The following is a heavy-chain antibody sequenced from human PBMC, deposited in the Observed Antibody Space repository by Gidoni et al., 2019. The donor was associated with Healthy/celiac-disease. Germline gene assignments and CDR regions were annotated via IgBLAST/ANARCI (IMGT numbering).Heavy chain of an antibody. J-gene: IGHJ4*02. CDR3: ARVNPVGAVGGYFDY. CDR2: ISYDGSNT. CDR1: GFPFSSYA. V-gene: IGHV3-30-3*01. Sequence: QVQLGESGGGVVQPGRSLSISCAASGFPFSSYAMHWVRQAPGKGLEWVAVISYDGSNTYYADSVKGRFTISRDNSKNTLYLQMTSLIAEDTAVYYCARVNPVGAVGGYFDYWGQGTLVTVSS. D-gene: IGHD1-26*01.